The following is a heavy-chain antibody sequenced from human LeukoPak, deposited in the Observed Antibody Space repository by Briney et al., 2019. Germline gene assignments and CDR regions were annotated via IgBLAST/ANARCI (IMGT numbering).Heavy chain of an antibody. V-gene: IGHV3-33*01. CDR2: IWYDGSNK. J-gene: IGHJ6*03. CDR1: GFTFSSYG. Sequence: GRSLRLSCAASGFTFSSYGMHWVRQAPGKGLEWVAVIWYDGSNKYYADSVKGRFTISRDNSKNTLYLQMNSLRAEDTAVYYCARDDIVGATGYYYYMDVWGKGTTVTVSS. CDR3: ARDDIVGATGYYYYMDV. D-gene: IGHD1-26*01.